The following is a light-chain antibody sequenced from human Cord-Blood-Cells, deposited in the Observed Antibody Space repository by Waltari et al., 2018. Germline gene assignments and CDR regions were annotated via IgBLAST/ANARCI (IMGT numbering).Light chain of an antibody. V-gene: IGKV1-5*03. Sequence: DIQMTQSPSTLSASVGDRVTITCRASQSISSWLAWYQQKPGKAPKLLIYKESSLESGVPSRFSGSGSGIEFTLTISSLQPDDFATYYCQQYNSYPWTFGQGTKVEIK. CDR2: KES. CDR1: QSISSW. CDR3: QQYNSYPWT. J-gene: IGKJ1*01.